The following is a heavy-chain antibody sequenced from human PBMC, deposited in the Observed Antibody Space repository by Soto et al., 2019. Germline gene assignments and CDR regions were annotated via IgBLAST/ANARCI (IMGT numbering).Heavy chain of an antibody. Sequence: QVQLVQSGAEVKKPGSSVKVSCKASGGTFSSYAISWVRQAPGQGLEWMGGIIPIFGTANYAQKFQGRVTITADESTSTAYMELSSLRSEDTAVYYCARDRPQSGYDLDYYYGMDVWDQGTTVTVSS. CDR2: IIPIFGTA. D-gene: IGHD5-12*01. CDR1: GGTFSSYA. V-gene: IGHV1-69*01. CDR3: ARDRPQSGYDLDYYYGMDV. J-gene: IGHJ6*02.